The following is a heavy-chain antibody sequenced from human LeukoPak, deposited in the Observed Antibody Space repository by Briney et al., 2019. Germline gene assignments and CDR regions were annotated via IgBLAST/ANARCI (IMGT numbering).Heavy chain of an antibody. CDR2: IIPIFGTA. Sequence: GASVKVSCKASGGTFSSYAISWVRQAPGQGLEWMGGIIPIFGTANYAQKFQGRVTITADESTSTAYMEPSSLRSEDTAVYYCASRIAAAPGTLDYWGQGTLVTVSS. CDR1: GGTFSSYA. CDR3: ASRIAAAPGTLDY. J-gene: IGHJ4*02. D-gene: IGHD6-13*01. V-gene: IGHV1-69*13.